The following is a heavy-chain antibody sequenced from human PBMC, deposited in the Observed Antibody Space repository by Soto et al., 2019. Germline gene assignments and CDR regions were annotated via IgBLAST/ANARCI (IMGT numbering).Heavy chain of an antibody. J-gene: IGHJ3*02. D-gene: IGHD3-3*01. CDR3: ARHMYDDDDDAFDI. Sequence: PSETLSLTCTVSDGSISSYHWSWIRQPPGKGLEWIGFISYSGTTNYDPSLKSRVTISVDTSKNQFSLKLSSVTAADTAVYYCARHMYDDDDDAFDIWGQGTMVTVSS. V-gene: IGHV4-59*08. CDR1: DGSISSYH. CDR2: ISYSGTT.